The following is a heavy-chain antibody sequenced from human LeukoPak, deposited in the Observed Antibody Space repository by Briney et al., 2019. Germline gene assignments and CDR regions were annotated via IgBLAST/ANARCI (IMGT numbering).Heavy chain of an antibody. V-gene: IGHV4-59*01. D-gene: IGHD6-13*01. CDR2: IYYSGST. CDR3: ARADSSSSDPFDY. Sequence: SETLSLTCTVSGGSISSYYWSWIRQPPGKGLEWIGYIYYSGSTNYNPSLKSRVTISVDTSKNQFSLKLSSVTAADTAVYYCARADSSSSDPFDYWGQGTLVTVSS. CDR1: GGSISSYY. J-gene: IGHJ4*02.